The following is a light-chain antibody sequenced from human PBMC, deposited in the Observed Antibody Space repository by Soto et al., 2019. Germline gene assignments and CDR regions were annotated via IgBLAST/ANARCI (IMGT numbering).Light chain of an antibody. V-gene: IGLV1-40*01. CDR1: SSNIGAGYE. CDR3: QSYDSSLSVI. J-gene: IGLJ2*01. CDR2: GNS. Sequence: QPVLTQPPSVSGAPGQRVTISCTGSSSNIGAGYEVHWYQQLPGTAPKLLIYGNSNRPSGVPDRFSGSKSGTSASLAITGLQAEDEADYYCQSYDSSLSVIFGGGTQLTVL.